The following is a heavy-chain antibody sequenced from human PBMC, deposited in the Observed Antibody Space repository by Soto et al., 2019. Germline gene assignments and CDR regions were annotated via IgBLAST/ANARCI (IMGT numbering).Heavy chain of an antibody. CDR2: IDGSGGIT. J-gene: IGHJ5*02. D-gene: IGHD3-10*01. CDR1: GFPFGTTD. V-gene: IGHV3-23*01. CDR3: VKNSGWFNT. Sequence: GALRLSCAASGFPFGTTDMSWVRQAPGEGLEWVSTIDGSGGITFYADSVKGRFTISRDNSRNTVYLQMNSLRGDDTALYYCVKNSGWFNTWGQGALVTVSS.